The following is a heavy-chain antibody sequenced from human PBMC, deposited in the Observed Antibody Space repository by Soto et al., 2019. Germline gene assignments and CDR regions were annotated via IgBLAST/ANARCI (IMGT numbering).Heavy chain of an antibody. Sequence: PGGSLRLSCAASRFTFSSYGINWVRQAPGKGLEWVAVIWYDGSNKYYADYVKGRFTISRDNSKNTLYLQMNSLRAEDTAVYYCARDRLIDDYGANAFDICGQETILTVS. V-gene: IGHV3-33*01. CDR2: IWYDGSNK. CDR1: RFTFSSYG. J-gene: IGHJ3*02. CDR3: ARDRLIDDYGANAFDI. D-gene: IGHD3-16*01.